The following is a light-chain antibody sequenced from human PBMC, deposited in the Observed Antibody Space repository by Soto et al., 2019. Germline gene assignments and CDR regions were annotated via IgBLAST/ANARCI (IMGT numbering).Light chain of an antibody. J-gene: IGLJ1*01. CDR1: SSDVGSNNR. CDR3: SSYTTSNTDV. CDR2: DVS. V-gene: IGLV2-18*02. Sequence: QSALTQPPSVSGSPGQSVAISCTGTSSDVGSNNRVSWYQQPPGSPPKLIIYDVSNRPSGIPDRFSGSKSANTASLTISGLQTEDEADYYCSSYTTSNTDVFGTGTKVTVL.